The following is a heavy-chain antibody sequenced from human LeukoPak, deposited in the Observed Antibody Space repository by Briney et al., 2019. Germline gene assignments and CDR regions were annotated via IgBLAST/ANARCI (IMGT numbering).Heavy chain of an antibody. CDR3: ARVAAEVVGVPGAIGFGWVRRDYYYMDV. D-gene: IGHD2-2*02. CDR1: GYTFTSYY. J-gene: IGHJ6*03. V-gene: IGHV1-46*01. CDR2: INPTSGGT. Sequence: ASVKVSCKASGYTFTSYYIHWVRQAPGEGLEWMGIINPTSGGTSYAQKFQGRVTMTRDMSTSTVYMEMSRLRSEDTAVYYCARVAAEVVGVPGAIGFGWVRRDYYYMDVWGKGTTVAVSS.